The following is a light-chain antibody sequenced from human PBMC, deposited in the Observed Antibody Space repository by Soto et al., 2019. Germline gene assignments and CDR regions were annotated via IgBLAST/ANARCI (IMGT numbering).Light chain of an antibody. CDR1: QSLVHSDGNTY. V-gene: IGKV2-24*01. J-gene: IGKJ1*01. CDR2: QVS. CDR3: MQATELRT. Sequence: DIVMTQTPLSSLVTLGQPASISCMSSQSLVHSDGNTYLSWLHQRPGQPPRLLIYQVSKRFSGVPDRFSGSGAGTHFTLKISRVESEDVGIYYCMQATELRTFGQGTKVDIK.